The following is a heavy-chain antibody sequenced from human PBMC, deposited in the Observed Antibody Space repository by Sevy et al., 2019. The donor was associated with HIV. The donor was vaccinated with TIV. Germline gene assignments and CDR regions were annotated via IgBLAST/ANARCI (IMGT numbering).Heavy chain of an antibody. V-gene: IGHV3-21*01. CDR3: SSGGGY. Sequence: GGSLRLSCAASGFSVSSYSMNWVRQAPGKGLEWVSFISFTTNNTYYVDSVKGRFTISRDNAKNSVYLQMNSLSAEDTDVYYCSSGGGYWGQGTLVTVSS. CDR1: GFSVSSYS. CDR2: ISFTTNNT. J-gene: IGHJ4*02. D-gene: IGHD3-16*01.